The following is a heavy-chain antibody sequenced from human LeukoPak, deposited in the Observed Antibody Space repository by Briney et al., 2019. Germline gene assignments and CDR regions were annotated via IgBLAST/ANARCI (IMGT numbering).Heavy chain of an antibody. CDR2: IYYSGST. D-gene: IGHD6-13*01. J-gene: IGHJ4*02. Sequence: SETLSLTCTVSGGSMSSYYWSWIRQPPGKGLEWIGYIYYSGSTSYNPSLKSRVTISVDTSKNQFSLKLSSVTAADTAVYYCARDGSSWTPFDYWGQGTLVTVSS. CDR1: GGSMSSYY. V-gene: IGHV4-59*12. CDR3: ARDGSSWTPFDY.